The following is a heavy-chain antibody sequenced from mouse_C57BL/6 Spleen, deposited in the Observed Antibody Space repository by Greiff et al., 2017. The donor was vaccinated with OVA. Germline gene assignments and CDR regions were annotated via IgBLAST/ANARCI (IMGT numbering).Heavy chain of an antibody. CDR2: INPYNGGT. CDR1: GYTFTDYY. J-gene: IGHJ3*01. V-gene: IGHV1-19*01. Sequence: VQLQQSGPVLVKPGASVKMSCKASGYTFTDYYMNWVKQSHGKSLEWIGVINPYNGGTSYNQKFKGKATLTVDKSSSTAYMELNSLTSEDSAVDYCARGDDSPWFAYWGQGTLVTVSA. CDR3: ARGDDSPWFAY. D-gene: IGHD2-4*01.